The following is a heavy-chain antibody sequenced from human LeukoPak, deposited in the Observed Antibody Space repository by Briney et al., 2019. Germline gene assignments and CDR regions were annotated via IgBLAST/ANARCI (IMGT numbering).Heavy chain of an antibody. CDR3: ARAPEYGLYYFDY. J-gene: IGHJ4*02. Sequence: SETLSLTCAVYGGSLSGYYWSWVRQPPGKGLEWIGEINHSGSTNYNPSLKSRVSISVDTSKNQFSLKLTSVTAADTAVYYCARAPEYGLYYFDYWGQGTLVTVSS. CDR1: GGSLSGYY. D-gene: IGHD1-14*01. V-gene: IGHV4-34*01. CDR2: INHSGST.